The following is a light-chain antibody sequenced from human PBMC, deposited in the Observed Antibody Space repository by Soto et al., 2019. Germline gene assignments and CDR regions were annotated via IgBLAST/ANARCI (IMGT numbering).Light chain of an antibody. CDR3: QQYYSYPRT. CDR2: VAS. J-gene: IGKJ1*01. Sequence: AIRMTQSPSSLSAPTGYRVTIACRSSQDIGSVLAWYQQKAGKAPKLLIYVASALQTGVPSRFSASGSGTDFTLTITRLQYEDSATYYCQQYYSYPRTFGQGTKVDIK. CDR1: QDIGSV. V-gene: IGKV1-8*01.